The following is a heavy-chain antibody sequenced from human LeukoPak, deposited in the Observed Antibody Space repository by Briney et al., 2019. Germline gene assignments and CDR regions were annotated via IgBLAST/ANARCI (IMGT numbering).Heavy chain of an antibody. J-gene: IGHJ4*02. CDR1: GYTFTAYY. CDR2: INPNSDNT. Sequence: PRASVKVSCKASGYTFTAYYMHWVRQAPGQGLEWMGWINPNSDNTNYAQKFQGRVTMTRDTSISTAYMELSRLSSDDTAVYFCARAGYCSGATCSHYYDRSGYYGPPDYWGQGILVTVSS. CDR3: ARAGYCSGATCSHYYDRSGYYGPPDY. V-gene: IGHV1-2*02. D-gene: IGHD3-22*01.